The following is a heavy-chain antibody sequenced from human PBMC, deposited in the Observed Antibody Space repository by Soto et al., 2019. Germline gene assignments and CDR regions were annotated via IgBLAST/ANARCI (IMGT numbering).Heavy chain of an antibody. CDR1: GDSISNLDYF. Sequence: SETLSLTCSVSGDSISNLDYFWAWIRQPPGQALEYIGYIYKSATTHYNPSFESRVAISVDTSKSQFSLNVTSVTAADTAVYFCARGRYCLTGRCFPNWFDSWGQGALVTVSS. CDR2: IYKSATT. V-gene: IGHV4-30-4*01. J-gene: IGHJ5*01. D-gene: IGHD7-27*01. CDR3: ARGRYCLTGRCFPNWFDS.